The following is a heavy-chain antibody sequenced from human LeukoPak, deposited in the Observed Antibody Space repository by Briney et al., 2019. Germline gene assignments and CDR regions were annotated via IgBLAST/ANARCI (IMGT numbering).Heavy chain of an antibody. V-gene: IGHV3-23*01. CDR3: AKSVESAVTTNPYFDY. D-gene: IGHD4-17*01. Sequence: GGSLRLSCAASGSTFSNYAMSWVRQAPGKGLEWVSVISGSGGSTYYADSVKGRFTISRDNSKNTLYLQMNSLRAEDTAVYYCAKSVESAVTTNPYFDYWGQGTLVTVSS. CDR2: ISGSGGST. CDR1: GSTFSNYA. J-gene: IGHJ4*02.